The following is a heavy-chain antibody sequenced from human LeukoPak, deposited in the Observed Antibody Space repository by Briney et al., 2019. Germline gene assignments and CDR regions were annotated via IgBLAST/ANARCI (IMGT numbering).Heavy chain of an antibody. CDR1: GGSISSGGYY. D-gene: IGHD6-6*01. Sequence: SQTLSLTCTVSGGSISSGGYYWSWIRQHPGKGLEWIGYIYYSGSTYYNPSLKSRVTISVDTSKNQFSLKLSSVTAADTAVYYCARGQDVEYSSSRADYWGQGTLVTVSS. J-gene: IGHJ4*02. CDR2: IYYSGST. V-gene: IGHV4-31*03. CDR3: ARGQDVEYSSSRADY.